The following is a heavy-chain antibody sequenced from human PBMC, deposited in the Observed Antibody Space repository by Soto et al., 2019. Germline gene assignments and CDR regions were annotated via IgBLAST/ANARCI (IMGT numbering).Heavy chain of an antibody. Sequence: QVQLQESGPGLVKPSGTLSLTCAVSSGSISSSNWWSWVRQPPGKGLEWIGEIYHSGSTNYNPSLKSRGTISVDKSKNQFSRKLSSVTAADTAVYYCAREREIGDPYYFDYWGQGTLVTVSS. V-gene: IGHV4-4*02. CDR2: IYHSGST. D-gene: IGHD4-17*01. CDR3: AREREIGDPYYFDY. CDR1: SGSISSSNW. J-gene: IGHJ4*02.